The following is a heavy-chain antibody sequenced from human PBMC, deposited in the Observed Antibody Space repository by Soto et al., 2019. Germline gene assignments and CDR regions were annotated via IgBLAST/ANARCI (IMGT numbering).Heavy chain of an antibody. CDR3: ARNNSSSWYYYYYGMDV. CDR2: ISAYNGNT. CDR1: GYTFTSYG. J-gene: IGHJ6*02. V-gene: IGHV1-18*04. D-gene: IGHD6-13*01. Sequence: ASVKVSCKASGYTFTSYGISWVRQAPGQGLEWMGWISAYNGNTNYAQKLQGRVTMTADTSTSTAYMELRSLRSDDTAVYYCARNNSSSWYYYYYGMDVWGQGTTVTVS.